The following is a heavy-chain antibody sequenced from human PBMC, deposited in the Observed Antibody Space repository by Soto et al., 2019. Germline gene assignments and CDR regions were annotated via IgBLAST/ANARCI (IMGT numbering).Heavy chain of an antibody. CDR3: ARGITDDILTGYRHYYFDY. CDR2: INPNSGGT. Sequence: ASVKVSCKASGYTFTGYYMHWVRQAPGQGLEWMGWINPNSGGTNYAQKFQGWVTMTRDTSISTAYMELSRLRSDDTAVYYCARGITDDILTGYRHYYFDYWGQGTLVIVSS. J-gene: IGHJ4*02. CDR1: GYTFTGYY. V-gene: IGHV1-2*04. D-gene: IGHD3-9*01.